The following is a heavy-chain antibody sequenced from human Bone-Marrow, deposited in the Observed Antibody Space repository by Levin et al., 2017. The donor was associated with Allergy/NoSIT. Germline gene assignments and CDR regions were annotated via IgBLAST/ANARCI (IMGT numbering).Heavy chain of an antibody. J-gene: IGHJ6*02. CDR1: GFTFSSYA. D-gene: IGHD2-15*01. Sequence: QAGGSLRLSCAASGFTFSSYAMSWVRQAPGKGLEWVSGISGSGASTYYADSVKGRFTISRDNSKNTLYLQMNSLRAEDTALYYCAKESCSGGRCSHYGLDVRGQGTTVTVSS. CDR2: ISGSGAST. V-gene: IGHV3-23*01. CDR3: AKESCSGGRCSHYGLDV.